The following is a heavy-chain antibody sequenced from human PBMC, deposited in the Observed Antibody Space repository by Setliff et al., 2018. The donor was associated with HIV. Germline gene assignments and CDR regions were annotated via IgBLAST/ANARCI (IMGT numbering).Heavy chain of an antibody. CDR2: LYYSGST. V-gene: IGHV4-59*01. D-gene: IGHD2-2*01. Sequence: PSETLSLTCIVSGASIRSYYWAWIRQSPGRGLQYLGHLYYSGSTNYNPSLKSRITMSMDTSKNQFSLQLSSVTAADTAVYYCARVFMPRGGAFDIWGQGTMVTVSS. CDR3: ARVFMPRGGAFDI. CDR1: GASIRSYY. J-gene: IGHJ3*02.